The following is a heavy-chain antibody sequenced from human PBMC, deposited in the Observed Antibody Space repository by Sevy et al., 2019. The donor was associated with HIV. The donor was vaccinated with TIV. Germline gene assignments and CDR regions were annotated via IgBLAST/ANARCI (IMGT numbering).Heavy chain of an antibody. V-gene: IGHV1-18*04. D-gene: IGHD6-13*01. J-gene: IGHJ4*02. CDR2: ISAYNGNT. CDR1: GYTSTSYG. CDR3: ARDLFYGVIAGATRPWFDY. Sequence: ASVKVSCKASGYTSTSYGISWVRQAPGQGLEWMGWISAYNGNTNYAQKLQGRVTMTTDTSTSTAYMELRSLRSDDTAVYYCARDLFYGVIAGATRPWFDYWGQGTLVTVSS.